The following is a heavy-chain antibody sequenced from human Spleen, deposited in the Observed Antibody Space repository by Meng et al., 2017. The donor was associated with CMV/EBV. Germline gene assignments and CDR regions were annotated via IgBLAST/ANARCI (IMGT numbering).Heavy chain of an antibody. CDR3: AKGRYSYGYYND. V-gene: IGHV3-53*01. Sequence: GESLKISCAASGFTVSSNYMSWVRQAPGKGLEWVSVIYSGVSTYYADSVKGRFTISRDNSKNTLYLQMNSLRAEDTAVYYCAKGRYSYGYYNDWGQGTLVTVSS. J-gene: IGHJ4*02. D-gene: IGHD5-18*01. CDR2: IYSGVST. CDR1: GFTVSSNY.